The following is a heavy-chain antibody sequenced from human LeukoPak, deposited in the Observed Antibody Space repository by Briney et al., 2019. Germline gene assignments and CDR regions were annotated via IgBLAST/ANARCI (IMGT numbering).Heavy chain of an antibody. J-gene: IGHJ4*02. D-gene: IGHD1-20*01. V-gene: IGHV3-30*02. CDR3: ARVNWNALGYYFDY. CDR2: IRYDGSNK. CDR1: GFTFSSYG. Sequence: GGSLRLSCAASGFTFSSYGMHWVRQAPGKGLEWVAFIRYDGSNKYYADSVKGRFTISRDNSKNTLYLQMNSLRAEDTAVYYCARVNWNALGYYFDYWGQGTLVTVSS.